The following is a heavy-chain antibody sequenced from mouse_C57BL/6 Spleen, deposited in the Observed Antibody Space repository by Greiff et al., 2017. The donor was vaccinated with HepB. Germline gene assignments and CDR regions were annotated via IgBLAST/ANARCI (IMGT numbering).Heavy chain of an antibody. CDR2: INPNNGGT. D-gene: IGHD1-1*01. J-gene: IGHJ1*03. CDR3: ASHGSSYWYFDV. V-gene: IGHV1-18*01. CDR1: GYTFTDYN. Sequence: VQLQQSGPELVKPGASVKIPCKASGYTFTDYNMDWVKQSHGKSLEWIGDINPNNGGTIYNQKFKGKATLTVDKSSSTAYMELRSLTSEDTAVYYCASHGSSYWYFDVWGTGTTVTVSS.